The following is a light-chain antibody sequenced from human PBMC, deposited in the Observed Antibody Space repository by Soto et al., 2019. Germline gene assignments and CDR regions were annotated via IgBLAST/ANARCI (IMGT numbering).Light chain of an antibody. CDR3: QQRSNWPPG. V-gene: IGKV3-11*01. Sequence: EIVLTQSPATLSLSPGERATLSCRASQSVSIYLAWYQQKPGQAPRLLIYDASNRATGIPARFSGSGSGTDFTLTISSLEPEDFAVYYCQQRSNWPPGFGGGTKVEIK. CDR2: DAS. CDR1: QSVSIY. J-gene: IGKJ4*01.